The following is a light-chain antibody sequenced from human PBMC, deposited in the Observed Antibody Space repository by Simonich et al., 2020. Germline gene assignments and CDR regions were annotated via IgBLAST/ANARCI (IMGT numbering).Light chain of an antibody. CDR1: SSNIGAGYD. Sequence: QSVLTQPPSVSGAPGQRVTISCTVSSSNIGAGYDVQWYQQLPGTAPKLLIYGNSNRPAGVPDRFSGSKSGTSASLASTGLQAEDEADYYCQSYDSSLSGSVFGGGTKLTVL. V-gene: IGLV1-40*01. CDR3: QSYDSSLSGSV. CDR2: GNS. J-gene: IGLJ3*02.